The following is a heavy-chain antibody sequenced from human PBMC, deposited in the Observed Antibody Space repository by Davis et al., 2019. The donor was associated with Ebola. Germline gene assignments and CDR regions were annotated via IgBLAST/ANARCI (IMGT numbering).Heavy chain of an antibody. CDR2: ISYDGSNK. Sequence: GGSLRLSCAASGFTFSSYGMHWVRQAPGKGLEWVAVISYDGSNKYYADSVKGRFTISRDNSKNTLYLQMNSLRAEDTAVYYCARCITIFGVVIRGYFDYWGQGTLVTVSS. CDR3: ARCITIFGVVIRGYFDY. V-gene: IGHV3-30*03. D-gene: IGHD3-3*01. CDR1: GFTFSSYG. J-gene: IGHJ4*02.